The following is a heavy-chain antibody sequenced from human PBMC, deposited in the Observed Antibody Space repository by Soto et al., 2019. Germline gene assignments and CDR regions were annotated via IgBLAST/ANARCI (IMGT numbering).Heavy chain of an antibody. Sequence: LSLTCTVSGGSISGSSYYWGWIRQPPGKGLECIGSVHYSGSTDYNPSLKSRVTISVDTSKNQFSLKLTSVTAADTAVYFCASFSGATYGDYGGGINYWGQGTLVTVSS. CDR1: GGSISGSSYY. CDR2: VHYSGST. J-gene: IGHJ4*02. V-gene: IGHV4-39*01. CDR3: ASFSGATYGDYGGGINY. D-gene: IGHD4-17*01.